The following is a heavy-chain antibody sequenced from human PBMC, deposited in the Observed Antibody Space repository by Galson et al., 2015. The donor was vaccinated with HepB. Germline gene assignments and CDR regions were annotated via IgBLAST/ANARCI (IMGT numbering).Heavy chain of an antibody. J-gene: IGHJ4*02. CDR3: ARALELRDGYNLAY. D-gene: IGHD5-24*01. CDR2: ISSSSSTI. V-gene: IGHV3-48*01. Sequence: SLRLSCAASGFTFSSYSMNWVRQAPGKGLEWVSYISSSSSTIYYADSVKGRFTISRDNAKNSLYLQMNSLRAEDTAVYYCARALELRDGYNLAYWGQGTLVTVSS. CDR1: GFTFSSYS.